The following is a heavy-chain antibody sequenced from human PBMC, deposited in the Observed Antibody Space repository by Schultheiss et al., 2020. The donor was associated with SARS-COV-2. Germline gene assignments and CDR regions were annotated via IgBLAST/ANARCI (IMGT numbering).Heavy chain of an antibody. J-gene: IGHJ4*02. V-gene: IGHV4-34*01. CDR2: INHSGST. Sequence: SETLSLTCAVYGGSFSGYYWSWIRQPPGKGLEWIGEINHSGSTYYNPSLKSRVTISVDTSKNQFSLKLSSVTAADTAVYYCAKDGILASLWGQGTLVTVSS. D-gene: IGHD3-3*01. CDR1: GGSFSGYY. CDR3: AKDGILASL.